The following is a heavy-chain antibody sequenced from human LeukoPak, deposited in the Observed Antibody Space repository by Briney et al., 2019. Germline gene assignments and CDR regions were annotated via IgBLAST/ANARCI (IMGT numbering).Heavy chain of an antibody. Sequence: GGSLRLSCAASGFTFSSYSMNWVRQAPGKGLEWVSSISSSSSYIYYVDSVKGRFTISRDNSKNTLYLQMNSLRAEDTAVYYCAKDKDIGSLLSGWFDYWGQGTLVTVSS. D-gene: IGHD6-19*01. V-gene: IGHV3-21*04. CDR2: ISSSSSYI. CDR3: AKDKDIGSLLSGWFDY. J-gene: IGHJ4*02. CDR1: GFTFSSYS.